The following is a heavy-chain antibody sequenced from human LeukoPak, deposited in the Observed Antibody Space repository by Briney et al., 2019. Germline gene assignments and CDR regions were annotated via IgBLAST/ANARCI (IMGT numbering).Heavy chain of an antibody. Sequence: GGSLRLSCAASGFSFRSYWMSWVRQAPGKGLEWVANIQSDGSEKNYMDSVQGRFTISRDNAKSSLYLQMNSLRANDTAVYYCARDSAVATYYGVDVWGQGITVTVSS. V-gene: IGHV3-7*01. CDR3: ARDSAVATYYGVDV. CDR1: GFSFRSYW. CDR2: IQSDGSEK. J-gene: IGHJ6*02. D-gene: IGHD6-19*01.